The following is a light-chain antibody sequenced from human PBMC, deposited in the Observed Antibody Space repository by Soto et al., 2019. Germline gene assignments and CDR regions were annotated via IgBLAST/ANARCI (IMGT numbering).Light chain of an antibody. J-gene: IGLJ1*01. CDR2: GNN. CDR3: GAWDGGLSAFV. CDR1: SSNIGNSF. V-gene: IGLV1-51*01. Sequence: QSVLTQPPSVSAAPGRTVTIPCSGSSSNIGNSFVSWYQQLPGTAPRLLIYGNNERPSGIPDRFSGSKSGTSATLGITGLQTGDEADYYCGAWDGGLSAFVFGTGTKVTVL.